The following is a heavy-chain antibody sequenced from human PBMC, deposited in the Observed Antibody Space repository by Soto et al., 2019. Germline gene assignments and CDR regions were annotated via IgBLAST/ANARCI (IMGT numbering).Heavy chain of an antibody. J-gene: IGHJ4*02. D-gene: IGHD3-22*01. CDR2: INHSGST. CDR1: GGSFSGYY. V-gene: IGHV4-34*01. Sequence: PSETLSLTCAVYGGSFSGYYWSWIRQPPGKGLEWIGEINHSGSTNYNPSLKSRVTISVDTSKNQFSLKLSSVTAADTAVYYCARLLHDRRGYYYFDCWGQGTLVTVSS. CDR3: ARLLHDRRGYYYFDC.